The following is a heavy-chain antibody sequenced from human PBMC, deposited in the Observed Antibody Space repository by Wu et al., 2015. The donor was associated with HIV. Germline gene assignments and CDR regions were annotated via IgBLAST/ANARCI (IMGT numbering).Heavy chain of an antibody. CDR2: ISAQNGKT. CDR1: GYIFSDFG. V-gene: IGHV1-18*01. Sequence: VQLVQSGGEVKKPGASVKVACKASGYIFSDFGINWVRQAPGEGLEWMGWISAQNGKTKYAQKFQDRITLTTDVSSNTAYMELRSLKSEDTAVYYCATSYYGSGSYPTFYYYYAMGVWGQGTTVTVSS. CDR3: ATSYYGSGSYPTFYYYYAMGV. D-gene: IGHD3-10*01. J-gene: IGHJ6*02.